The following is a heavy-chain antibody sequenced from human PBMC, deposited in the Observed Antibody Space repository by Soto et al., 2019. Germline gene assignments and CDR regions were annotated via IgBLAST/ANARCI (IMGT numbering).Heavy chain of an antibody. D-gene: IGHD3-22*01. CDR1: GFTFSSYG. CDR2: ISYHGSDQ. Sequence: QVQLVESGGGVVQPGRSLRLSCAASGFTFSSYGMHWVRQAPGKGLEWVAVISYHGSDQYYADSVNGRYTISRDNSKNTMHLQMNSLRAEDTAVYYCAKEVRYYYDSRGVDAFDIWGQGTVVTVSS. J-gene: IGHJ3*02. CDR3: AKEVRYYYDSRGVDAFDI. V-gene: IGHV3-30*18.